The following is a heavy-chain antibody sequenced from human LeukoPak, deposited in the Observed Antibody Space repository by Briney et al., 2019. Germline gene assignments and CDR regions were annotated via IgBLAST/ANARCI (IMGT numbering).Heavy chain of an antibody. Sequence: LSETLSLTCAVYGGSFSGYYWSWIRQPPGEGLEWIGEINHSGSTNYNPSLKSRVTISVDTSKNQFSLKLSSVTAADTAVYYCARPTKGAWGQGTLVTVSS. V-gene: IGHV4-34*01. CDR3: ARPTKGA. CDR1: GGSFSGYY. CDR2: INHSGST. D-gene: IGHD1-26*01. J-gene: IGHJ4*02.